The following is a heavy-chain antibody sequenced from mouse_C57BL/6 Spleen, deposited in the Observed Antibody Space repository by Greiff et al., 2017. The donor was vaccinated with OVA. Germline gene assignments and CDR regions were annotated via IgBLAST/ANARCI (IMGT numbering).Heavy chain of an antibody. CDR1: GYTFTGYW. D-gene: IGHD1-1*01. Sequence: VQLQQSGAELMKPGASVKLSCKATGYTFTGYWIEWVKQRPGHGLEWIGEILPGSGSTNYNGKFKGKATLTADKSSSTAYMQLSSLTSEDSAVYFCARDYGSSYSAMDYWGQGTSVTVSS. V-gene: IGHV1-9*01. J-gene: IGHJ4*01. CDR2: ILPGSGST. CDR3: ARDYGSSYSAMDY.